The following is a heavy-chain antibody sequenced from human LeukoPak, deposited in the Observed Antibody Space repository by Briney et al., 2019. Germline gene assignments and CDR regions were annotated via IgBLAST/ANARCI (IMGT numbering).Heavy chain of an antibody. CDR2: IRSKAYGGTT. CDR3: TRSLRYFDWLLDPTFDY. D-gene: IGHD3-9*01. V-gene: IGHV3-49*04. Sequence: GGSLRLSCTASGFTFGDYAMSWVRQAPGKGLEWVGFIRSKAYGGTTEYAASVKGRFTISRDDSKSIAYLQMNSLKTEDTAVYYCTRSLRYFDWLLDPTFDYWGQGTLVTVSS. J-gene: IGHJ4*02. CDR1: GFTFGDYA.